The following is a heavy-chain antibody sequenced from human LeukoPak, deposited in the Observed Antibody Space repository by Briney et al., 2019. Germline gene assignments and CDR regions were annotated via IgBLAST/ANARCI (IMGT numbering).Heavy chain of an antibody. Sequence: ASVKVSCRVSGYTLTELSMHWVRQATGQGLEWMGWMNPNSGNTGYAQKFQGRVTMTRNTSISTAYMELSSLRSDDTAVYYCARDGMDVWGQGTTVTVSS. CDR1: GYTLTELS. CDR3: ARDGMDV. V-gene: IGHV1-8*01. CDR2: MNPNSGNT. J-gene: IGHJ6*02.